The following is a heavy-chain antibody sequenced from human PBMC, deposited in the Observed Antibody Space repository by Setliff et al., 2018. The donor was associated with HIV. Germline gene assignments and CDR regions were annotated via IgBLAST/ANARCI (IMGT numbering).Heavy chain of an antibody. CDR2: IGVYNGYT. V-gene: IGHV1-18*01. CDR1: GYSFTNYG. D-gene: IGHD3-9*01. J-gene: IGHJ4*02. Sequence: ASVKVSCKASGYSFTNYGLNWVRQAPGQGLEWMGWIGVYNGYTNYAQNLQDRVTMTTDTSTSTAYMELRSLRSDDTAVYYCARAYDTLSGYYDYWGQGTLVTVSS. CDR3: ARAYDTLSGYYDY.